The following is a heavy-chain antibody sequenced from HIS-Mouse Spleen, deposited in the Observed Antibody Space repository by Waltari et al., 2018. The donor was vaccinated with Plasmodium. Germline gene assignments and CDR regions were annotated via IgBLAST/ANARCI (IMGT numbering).Heavy chain of an antibody. CDR2: INHSGST. CDR1: GGSFSGYY. Sequence: QVQLQQWGAGLLKPSETLSLTCAVYGGSFSGYYWSWIRQPPGKGLEWIWEINHSGSTNYTPSLKSRVTISVDTSKNQFSLKLSSVTAADTAVYYCARGLRGHYWYFDLWGRGTLVTVSS. CDR3: ARGLRGHYWYFDL. J-gene: IGHJ2*01. V-gene: IGHV4-34*01. D-gene: IGHD3-10*01.